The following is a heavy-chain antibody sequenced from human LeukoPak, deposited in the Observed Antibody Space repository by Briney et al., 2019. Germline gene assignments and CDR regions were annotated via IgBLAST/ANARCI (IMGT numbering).Heavy chain of an antibody. CDR1: GFTFSNYF. CDR3: AREFEGDNWFDP. J-gene: IGHJ5*02. D-gene: IGHD3-10*01. CDR2: INSDGTTT. Sequence: GGSLRLSCAASGFTFSNYFMHWVRQAPGKGLVWVSRINSDGTTTMYADSVKGRFTISRDNAKNTLYLQMNSLRAEDTAVYYCAREFEGDNWFDPWGQGTLVTVSS. V-gene: IGHV3-74*03.